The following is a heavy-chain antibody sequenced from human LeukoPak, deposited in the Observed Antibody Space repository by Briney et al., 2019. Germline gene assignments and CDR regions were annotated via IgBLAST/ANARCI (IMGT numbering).Heavy chain of an antibody. Sequence: SETLSLTCAVSGGSMNYYYWSWIRQPPGEGLEWIGSIFYSGGTYYNPSLMSRVTISVDTSKNQFSLKLNSVTAADTAVYYCARRGYTYGQFDYWGQGTLVTVSS. CDR1: GGSMNYYY. CDR3: ARRGYTYGQFDY. CDR2: IFYSGGT. D-gene: IGHD5-18*01. J-gene: IGHJ4*02. V-gene: IGHV4-39*01.